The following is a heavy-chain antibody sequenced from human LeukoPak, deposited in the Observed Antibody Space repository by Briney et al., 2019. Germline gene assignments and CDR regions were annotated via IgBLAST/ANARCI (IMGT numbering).Heavy chain of an antibody. CDR1: GGSFSGYY. J-gene: IGHJ4*02. CDR3: ARGRGYSSGWYLDY. D-gene: IGHD6-19*01. Sequence: SETLSLTCAVYGGSFSGYYWSWIRQPPGKGLEWIGEINHSGSTNYNPSLKSRVTISVDTSKNQFSLRLSSVTAADTAVYYCARGRGYSSGWYLDYWGQGTLVTVSS. CDR2: INHSGST. V-gene: IGHV4-34*01.